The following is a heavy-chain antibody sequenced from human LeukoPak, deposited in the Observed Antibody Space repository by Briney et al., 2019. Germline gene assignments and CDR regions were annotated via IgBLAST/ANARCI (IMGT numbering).Heavy chain of an antibody. D-gene: IGHD1-26*01. V-gene: IGHV3-7*05. CDR2: IKPDGSEK. CDR1: GFTFSTYW. Sequence: TGGSLRLSCAASGFTFSTYWMSWVRQAPGKGLQWVVNIKPDGSEKYYVDSVKGRFTISRDNAKNSVDLQMNSLRVEDTAVYYCARGQSWAFDFWGQGTLVTVSP. J-gene: IGHJ4*02. CDR3: ARGQSWAFDF.